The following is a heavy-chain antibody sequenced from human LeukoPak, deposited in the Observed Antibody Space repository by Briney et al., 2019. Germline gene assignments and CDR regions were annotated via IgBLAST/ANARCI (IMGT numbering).Heavy chain of an antibody. CDR2: IRSDGSNK. V-gene: IGHV3-30*02. CDR1: GFTFSSYG. J-gene: IGHJ5*02. CDR3: AKAPALYCSSTTCSNWFDP. Sequence: GGSLRLSCAASGFTFSSYGMHWVRQAPGKGLEWVTFIRSDGSNKYYTDSVKGRFTISRDNSKNTLYLQMNSLRAEDTAVYYCAKAPALYCSSTTCSNWFDPWGQGTLVTVSS. D-gene: IGHD2-2*01.